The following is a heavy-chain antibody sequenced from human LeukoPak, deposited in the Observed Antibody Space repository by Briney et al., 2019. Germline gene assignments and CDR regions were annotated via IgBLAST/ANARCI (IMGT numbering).Heavy chain of an antibody. Sequence: GRSLRLSCAASGFTFSSYAMHWVRQAPGKGLEWVAVISYDGSNKYYADSVKGRFTISRDNSKNTLYLQMNSLRAEDTAVYYCARGTFDGYFDYWGQGTLVTVSS. D-gene: IGHD2/OR15-2a*01. J-gene: IGHJ4*02. CDR3: ARGTFDGYFDY. CDR2: ISYDGSNK. CDR1: GFTFSSYA. V-gene: IGHV3-30-3*01.